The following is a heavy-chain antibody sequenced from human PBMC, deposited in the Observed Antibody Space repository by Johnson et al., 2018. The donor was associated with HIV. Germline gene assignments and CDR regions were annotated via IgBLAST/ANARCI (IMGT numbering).Heavy chain of an antibody. CDR1: GFTFDDYG. CDR3: AKDISHGGPAFDI. V-gene: IGHV3-9*01. Sequence: VQLVESGGGVVRPGGSLRLSCLASGFTFDDYGMSWVRQAPGKGLEGVSGIGWNSGSIGYADSVKGRFTISRDNAKNSLYLQMNSLRAEDTALYYCAKDISHGGPAFDIWGQGTMVTVSS. D-gene: IGHD3-16*01. J-gene: IGHJ3*02. CDR2: IGWNSGSI.